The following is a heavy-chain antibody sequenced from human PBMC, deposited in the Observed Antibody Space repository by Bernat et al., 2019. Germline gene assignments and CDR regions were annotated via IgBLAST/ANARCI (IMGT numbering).Heavy chain of an antibody. J-gene: IGHJ6*02. CDR1: GFTFSSYG. CDR3: ATLYYYDSSGYSLDYYYGMDV. D-gene: IGHD3-22*01. CDR2: ISDDGSNK. V-gene: IGHV3-30*03. Sequence: QVQLVESGGGVVQPGRSLRLSCAASGFTFSSYGMHWVRQAPGKGLEWVAVISDDGSNKYYADSGKGRFTISRDNSKNTLYLQMNSLRAEDTAVYYCATLYYYDSSGYSLDYYYGMDVWGQGTTVTVSS.